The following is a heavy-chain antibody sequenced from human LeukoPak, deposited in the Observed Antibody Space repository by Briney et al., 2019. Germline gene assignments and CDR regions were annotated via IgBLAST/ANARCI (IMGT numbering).Heavy chain of an antibody. CDR1: SGFITTHY. J-gene: IGHJ4*02. CDR2: IYHGGDT. D-gene: IGHD2/OR15-2a*01. Sequence: PETLSPTCTLSSGFITTHYWSWVRQSPGRGLGWIGYIYHGGDTNYNPSLKSRATISVDTFKNQVSLTMNFVTAADTAVYYCARTQFYRRGFDHWGRGTLVTVSS. V-gene: IGHV4-59*11. CDR3: ARTQFYRRGFDH.